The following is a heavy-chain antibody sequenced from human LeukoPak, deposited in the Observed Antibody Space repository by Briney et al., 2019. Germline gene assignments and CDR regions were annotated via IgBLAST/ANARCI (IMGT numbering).Heavy chain of an antibody. V-gene: IGHV3-49*03. J-gene: IGHJ4*02. CDR2: IRSKAYGGTT. D-gene: IGHD3-10*01. CDR1: GFTFGDYA. Sequence: GGSLRLSCTASGFTFGDYAMSWFRQAPGKGLEWVGFIRSKAYGGTTEYAASVKGRFTISRDDSKSIAYLQMNSLKTEDTAVHYCTRGYYGSGSYLFDYWGQGTLVTVSS. CDR3: TRGYYGSGSYLFDY.